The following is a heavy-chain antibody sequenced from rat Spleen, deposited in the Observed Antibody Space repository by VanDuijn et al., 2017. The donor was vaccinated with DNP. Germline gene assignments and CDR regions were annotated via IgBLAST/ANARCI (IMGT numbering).Heavy chain of an antibody. J-gene: IGHJ2*01. V-gene: IGHV5S23*01. CDR2: ISNSGDVT. CDR1: GFSFNNHG. Sequence: EVQLVESGGDLVQPGRSLKLSCVASGFSFNNHGLAWVRQAPTKGLEWVASISNSGDVTHYRDSVKGRFTISRDASKSTLYLQMDSLRSEDTATYYCATGANWAFDYWGQGVMVTVSS. D-gene: IGHD5-1*01. CDR3: ATGANWAFDY.